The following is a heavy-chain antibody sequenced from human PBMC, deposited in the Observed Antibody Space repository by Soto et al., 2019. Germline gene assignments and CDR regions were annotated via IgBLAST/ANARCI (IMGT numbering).Heavy chain of an antibody. CDR3: TSTRTFFYDYGDYRYYGMGV. Sequence: PGGSLRLSCAASGFTFSGSAMHWVRQASGKGLEWVGRIRSKANSYATAYAASVKGRFTISRDDSKNTAYLQMNSLKTEDTAVYYCTSTRTFFYDYGDYRYYGMGVWGQGTTATVSS. CDR2: IRSKANSYAT. D-gene: IGHD4-17*01. J-gene: IGHJ6*02. V-gene: IGHV3-73*01. CDR1: GFTFSGSA.